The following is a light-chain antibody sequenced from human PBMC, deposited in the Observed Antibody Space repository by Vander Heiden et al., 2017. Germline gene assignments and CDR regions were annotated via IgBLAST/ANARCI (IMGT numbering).Light chain of an antibody. V-gene: IGKV3-15*01. CDR2: GAS. Sequence: EMVLTQPPATLSVSPGEGATLSCRASQEVSRNLDWYQQKPGQAPSLLIYGASTRATGIPGRFSGSGSGTEFTLTISSLQSEDFAVYYCQHYDSWPFTFGGGTKVEIK. CDR3: QHYDSWPFT. CDR1: QEVSRN. J-gene: IGKJ4*01.